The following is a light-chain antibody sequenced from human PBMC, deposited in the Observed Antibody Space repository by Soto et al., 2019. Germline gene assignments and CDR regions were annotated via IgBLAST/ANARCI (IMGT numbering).Light chain of an antibody. V-gene: IGKV1-39*01. CDR3: QQSFSRLWT. CDR2: AAS. J-gene: IGKJ1*01. CDR1: QSISNY. Sequence: DIQMTQSPSSLSASVGDRVTITCRASQSISNYLNWYQQKPGKAPKLLIYAASSMQSGVPSRFSGSGSETDFTLTIISLQPDDTATYYFQQSFSRLWTFGQGTKV.